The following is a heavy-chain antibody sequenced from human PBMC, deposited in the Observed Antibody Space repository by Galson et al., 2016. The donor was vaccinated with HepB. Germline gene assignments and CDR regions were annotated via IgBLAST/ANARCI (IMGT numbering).Heavy chain of an antibody. D-gene: IGHD3-16*02. J-gene: IGHJ4*02. Sequence: SVKVSCKASGYTFTRYYIHWVRQAPGQGLEWMGIINPSGASTTYAQKFQGRVTMTRDTSTSTVYLDLSSLRSEDTAVYYCARDQDYDYVWGSYRYGGFDYWGQGTLVTVSS. CDR2: INPSGAST. CDR3: ARDQDYDYVWGSYRYGGFDY. V-gene: IGHV1-46*01. CDR1: GYTFTRYY.